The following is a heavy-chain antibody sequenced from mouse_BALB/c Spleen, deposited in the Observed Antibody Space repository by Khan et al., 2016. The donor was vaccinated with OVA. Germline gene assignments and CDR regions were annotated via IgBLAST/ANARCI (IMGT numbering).Heavy chain of an antibody. Sequence: EVELVESGGGLVQPGRSQKLSCAASGFTFNSYGMHWVRQAPEKGLEWVAYISGDSNTINYADTVKGRFTISRDNPKSTLFLQMTSLMSEDTAMYYCATSYFYGYYFDYWGPGTTLTVS. D-gene: IGHD1-1*01. CDR3: ATSYFYGYYFDY. CDR1: GFTFNSYG. J-gene: IGHJ2*01. V-gene: IGHV5-17*02. CDR2: ISGDSNTI.